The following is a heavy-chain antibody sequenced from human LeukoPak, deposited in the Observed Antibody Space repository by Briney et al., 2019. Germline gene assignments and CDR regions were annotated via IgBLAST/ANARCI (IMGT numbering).Heavy chain of an antibody. D-gene: IGHD6-25*01. Sequence: PSETLSLTCGVSGGSVSSTNWWTWIRQPPGKGLEWIGEVHLDGRTNFNPSLKSRLTMSVDLSENHVSLKLTSVTAADTAVYYCAREGGFYRPLDYSGQGTLVTASS. CDR2: VHLDGRT. CDR1: GGSVSSTNW. V-gene: IGHV4-4*02. J-gene: IGHJ4*02. CDR3: AREGGFYRPLDY.